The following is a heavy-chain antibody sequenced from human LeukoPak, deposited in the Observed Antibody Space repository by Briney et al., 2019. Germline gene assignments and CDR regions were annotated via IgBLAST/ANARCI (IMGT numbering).Heavy chain of an antibody. CDR1: GFTFSSYV. CDR3: ARFETVAVKPIDC. V-gene: IGHV3-30-3*01. D-gene: IGHD6-19*01. CDR2: ISYDGSNK. J-gene: IGHJ4*02. Sequence: GRSLRLSCAASGFTFSSYVMHWVRQAPGKGLEWVAVISYDGSNKYYADSVKGRFTISRDDAKNSLYLQMSSLRVEDSAVYYCARFETVAVKPIDCWGQGALVTVSS.